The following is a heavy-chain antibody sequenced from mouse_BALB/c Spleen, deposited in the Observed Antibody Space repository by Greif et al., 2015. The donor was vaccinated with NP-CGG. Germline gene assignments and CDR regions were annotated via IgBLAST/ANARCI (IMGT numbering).Heavy chain of an antibody. D-gene: IGHD2-4*01. CDR3: TRSNDYPHAMDY. V-gene: IGHV1S81*02. J-gene: IGHJ4*01. CDR2: INPSNGGT. CDR1: GYTFTSYY. Sequence: QVQLQQSGAELVKPGASVKLSCKASGYTFTSYYMYWVKQRPGQGLEWIGEINPSNGGTNFNEKFKSKATLTVDKSSSTAYMQLSSLTSEDSAVYYCTRSNDYPHAMDYWGQGTSVTVSS.